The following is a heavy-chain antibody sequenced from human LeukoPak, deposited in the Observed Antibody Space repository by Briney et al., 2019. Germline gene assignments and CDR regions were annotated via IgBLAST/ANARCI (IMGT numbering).Heavy chain of an antibody. V-gene: IGHV3-23*01. Sequence: GGSLRLSCAASGFTFGSYVMTWVRQAPGKGLEWVSSISGSGGSTNYADSVKGRFTISRDNSKTTVYLQMSSLRADDTAVYYCAKDKLVKKTITGFEYWGQGSLVTVSS. J-gene: IGHJ4*02. CDR2: ISGSGGST. D-gene: IGHD3-22*01. CDR3: AKDKLVKKTITGFEY. CDR1: GFTFGSYV.